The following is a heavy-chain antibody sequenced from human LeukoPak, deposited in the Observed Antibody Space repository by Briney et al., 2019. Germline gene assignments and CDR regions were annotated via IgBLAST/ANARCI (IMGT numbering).Heavy chain of an antibody. CDR2: ISSNGGST. CDR3: VYRLSFDS. D-gene: IGHD4-11*01. V-gene: IGHV3-64D*06. CDR1: GFTFSTST. Sequence: GGPLRLSCSASGFTFSTSTMHWVRQAPGKGLEYVSAISSNGGSTYYADSVKGRFTISRDNSKNTMYLQMSSLRADDTALYYCVYRLSFDSWGQGTLVTVSS. J-gene: IGHJ4*02.